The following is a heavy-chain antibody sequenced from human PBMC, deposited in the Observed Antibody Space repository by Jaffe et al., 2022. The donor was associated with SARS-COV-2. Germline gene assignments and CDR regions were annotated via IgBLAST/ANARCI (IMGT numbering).Heavy chain of an antibody. CDR1: GFTFSSYA. Sequence: QVQLVESGGGVVQPGRSLRLSCAASGFTFSSYAMHWVRQAPGKGLEWVAVISYDGSNKYYADSVKGRFTISRDNSKNTLYLQMNSLRAEDTAVYYCARERSSSHYYYGMDVWGQGTTVTVSS. CDR3: ARERSSSHYYYGMDV. J-gene: IGHJ6*02. V-gene: IGHV3-30-3*01. D-gene: IGHD6-13*01. CDR2: ISYDGSNK.